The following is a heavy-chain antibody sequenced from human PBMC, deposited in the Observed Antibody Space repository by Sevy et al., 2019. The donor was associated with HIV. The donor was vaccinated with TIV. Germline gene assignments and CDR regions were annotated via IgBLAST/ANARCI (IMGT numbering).Heavy chain of an antibody. CDR3: AKGGKGIVVVEAAYEY. V-gene: IGHV3-23*01. Sequence: GGSLRLSCAASGFTFSSYAMSWVRQAPGKGLEWVSAISGSGGSTYYADSVKGRFTISRDNSKNTLYLQMNSLRAEDTAVYYCAKGGKGIVVVEAAYEYWGQGTLVTVSS. CDR1: GFTFSSYA. D-gene: IGHD2-15*01. J-gene: IGHJ4*02. CDR2: ISGSGGST.